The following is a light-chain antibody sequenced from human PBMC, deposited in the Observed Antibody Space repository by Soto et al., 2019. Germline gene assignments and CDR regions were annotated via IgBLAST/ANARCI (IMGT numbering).Light chain of an antibody. J-gene: IGKJ4*01. CDR1: QSVSNNY. CDR2: GAS. Sequence: EIGLTQSPGTLSLSPGERATLSFRASQSVSNNYLAWYQQKPGQAPRLLIYGASSRATGIPARFSGSGSGTDFTLSITSLQPEDFATYYCQQLNTFPVTFGGGIKVDIK. CDR3: QQLNTFPVT. V-gene: IGKV3-20*01.